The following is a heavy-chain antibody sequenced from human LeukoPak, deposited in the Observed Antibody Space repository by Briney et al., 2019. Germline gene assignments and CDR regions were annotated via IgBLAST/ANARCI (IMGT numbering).Heavy chain of an antibody. CDR2: ISWDGGST. J-gene: IGHJ6*02. D-gene: IGHD3-10*01. CDR1: GFTFDDYN. CDR3: AKPYGSGSYYNDYYYYGMDV. Sequence: GGSLRLSCAASGFTFDDYNMHWVRQAPGKGLEWVSLISWDGGSTYYADSVKGRFTISRDNSKNSLYLQMNSLRTEDTALYYCAKPYGSGSYYNDYYYYGMDVWGQGTTVTVSS. V-gene: IGHV3-43*01.